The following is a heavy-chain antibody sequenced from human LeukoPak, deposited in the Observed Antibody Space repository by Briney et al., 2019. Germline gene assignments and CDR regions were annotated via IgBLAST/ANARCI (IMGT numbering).Heavy chain of an antibody. CDR1: GFTFSTYS. J-gene: IGHJ4*02. V-gene: IGHV3-48*01. Sequence: PGGSLRLSCAASGFTFSTYSMNWVRQAPGKGLEWVSCISSSSTIYYADSVKGRFTISRDNAKNSLYLQMNSLRAEDTAVYYCARGSTYYDSSGQVPFDYWGQGTLVTVSS. CDR3: ARGSTYYDSSGQVPFDY. D-gene: IGHD3-22*01. CDR2: ISSSSTI.